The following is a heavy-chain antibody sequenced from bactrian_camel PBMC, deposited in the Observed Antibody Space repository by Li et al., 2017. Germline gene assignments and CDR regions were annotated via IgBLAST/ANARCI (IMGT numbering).Heavy chain of an antibody. V-gene: IGHV3-2*01. CDR1: GITSSSYY. Sequence: VQLVESGGGLALPGGSLRLSCGASGITSSSYYISWVRQAPGKGLEWVSSIYTGGVSTYYGDSVKGRFTVSSDNAKNMLYLQMNSLKSEDTAVYYCATWGNYWGRGTQVTVS. J-gene: IGHJ4*01. D-gene: IGHD5*01. CDR3: ATWGNY. CDR2: IYTGGVST.